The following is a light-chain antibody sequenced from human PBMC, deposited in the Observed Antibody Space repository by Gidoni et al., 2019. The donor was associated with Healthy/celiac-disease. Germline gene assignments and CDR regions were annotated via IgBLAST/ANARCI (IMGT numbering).Light chain of an antibody. V-gene: IGLV1-47*01. J-gene: IGLJ2*01. Sequence: QSVLTQPPSASGTPGQRVTISCSGSSSNIGSNYVYWYQQRPGTAPKLLIYRNNQRPSGVPDRFSGSKSGTSASLAISGLRSEDEADYYCAAWDDSLSGQVVFGGGTKLTVL. CDR1: SSNIGSNY. CDR3: AAWDDSLSGQVV. CDR2: RNN.